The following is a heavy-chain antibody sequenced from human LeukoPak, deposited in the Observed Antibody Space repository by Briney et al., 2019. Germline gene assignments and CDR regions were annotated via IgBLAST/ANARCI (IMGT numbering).Heavy chain of an antibody. D-gene: IGHD2-2*01. CDR3: ARGVVVPAAPGNWFDP. J-gene: IGHJ5*02. CDR2: IYTSGST. V-gene: IGHV4-4*07. CDR1: GGSISSYY. Sequence: SETLSLTCTVSGGSISSYYWSWIRQPAGKGLEWIGRIYTSGSTNYNPSLKSRVTMSVDTSKNQFSLKLSSVTAADTAVYYCARGVVVPAAPGNWFDPWGQGTLVTVSS.